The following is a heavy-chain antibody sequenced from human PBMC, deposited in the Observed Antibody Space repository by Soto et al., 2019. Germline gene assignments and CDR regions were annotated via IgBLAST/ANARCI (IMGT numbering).Heavy chain of an antibody. CDR1: GGSISSGGYY. J-gene: IGHJ4*02. D-gene: IGHD6-13*01. CDR3: ARGAPTRYSSSWHPPYYFDY. Sequence: PSETLSLTCTVSGGSISSGGYYWSWIRQHPGKGLEWIGYIYYSGSTYYNPSLKSRVTISVDTSKNQFSLKLSSVTAADTAVYYCARGAPTRYSSSWHPPYYFDYWGQGTLVTVSS. CDR2: IYYSGST. V-gene: IGHV4-31*03.